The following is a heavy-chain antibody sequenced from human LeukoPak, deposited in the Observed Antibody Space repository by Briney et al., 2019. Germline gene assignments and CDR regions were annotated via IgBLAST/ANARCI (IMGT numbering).Heavy chain of an antibody. V-gene: IGHV3-30*03. CDR3: ARRGGSGYDWADGFDI. Sequence: GVSLRLSCAASGFTFSNYGIHWVRQAPVKGLEWVAVISYDGSNQYYADSLKGRFTISRDNSKNTLYLQMNSLRAEDTAVYYCARRGGSGYDWADGFDIWGQGTRVTVSS. CDR2: ISYDGSNQ. CDR1: GFTFSNYG. D-gene: IGHD5-12*01. J-gene: IGHJ3*02.